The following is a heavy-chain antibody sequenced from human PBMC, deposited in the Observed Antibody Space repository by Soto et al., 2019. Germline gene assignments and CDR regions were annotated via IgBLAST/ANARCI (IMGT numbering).Heavy chain of an antibody. J-gene: IGHJ4*02. Sequence: QVQLVQSGAEVKKPGSSVKVSCKASGGTFSNYAISWVRQAPGQGLEWMGGIIPMFGTANYAQKFQGRITITADESTSTAYMELSSLRSEDTAVYYCARDPPNYYGSGTSMNYFDYWGQGTLVTVSS. CDR2: IIPMFGTA. V-gene: IGHV1-69*12. CDR1: GGTFSNYA. CDR3: ARDPPNYYGSGTSMNYFDY. D-gene: IGHD3-10*01.